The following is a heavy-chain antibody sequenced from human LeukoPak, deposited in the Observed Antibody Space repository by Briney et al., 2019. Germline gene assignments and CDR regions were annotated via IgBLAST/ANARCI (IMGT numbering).Heavy chain of an antibody. J-gene: IGHJ4*02. CDR3: ARVTSVTYGSGNYYQENTDY. V-gene: IGHV3-21*01. D-gene: IGHD3-10*01. Sequence: PGGSLRLSCAASGFTFSSYSMNWVRQAPGKGLEWVSSISSSSSYIYYADSVKGRFTISRDTSKNTLYLQMNSLRAEDTAVYYCARVTSVTYGSGNYYQENTDYWGQGTLVTVSS. CDR1: GFTFSSYS. CDR2: ISSSSSYI.